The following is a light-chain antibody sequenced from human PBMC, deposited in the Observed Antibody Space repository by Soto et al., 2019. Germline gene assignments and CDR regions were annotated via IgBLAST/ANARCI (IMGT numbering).Light chain of an antibody. CDR3: SSYTNPNTVV. CDR2: NVH. J-gene: IGLJ2*01. CDR1: SSDVSGYDY. Sequence: QSALTQVASVSGSPGQSITISCTGTSSDVSGYDYVSWYQQHPGKAPKLMIYNVHYRPSGVSNRFSDSKSGNTASLTISGLQAEDEVNYYCSSYTNPNTVVFGGGTQLTVL. V-gene: IGLV2-14*03.